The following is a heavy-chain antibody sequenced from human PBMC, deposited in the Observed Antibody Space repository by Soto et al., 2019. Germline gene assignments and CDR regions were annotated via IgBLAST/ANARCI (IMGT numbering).Heavy chain of an antibody. CDR1: GGSITSGGYY. CDR2: IYHSGST. J-gene: IGHJ4*02. Sequence: SETLSLTCTVSGGSITSGGYYWSWIRQHPGKGLEWIGYIYHSGSTYYNPSLESRVSLSVDTSKNHFSLRLSSVTAADTAVYYCARDYYDSSGYYYTDYWGQGTLVTVSS. CDR3: ARDYYDSSGYYYTDY. D-gene: IGHD3-22*01. V-gene: IGHV4-31*03.